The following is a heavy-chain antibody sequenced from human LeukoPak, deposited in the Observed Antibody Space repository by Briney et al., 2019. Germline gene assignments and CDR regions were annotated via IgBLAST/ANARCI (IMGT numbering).Heavy chain of an antibody. V-gene: IGHV3-30*04. J-gene: IGHJ4*02. Sequence: GRSLRLSCAASGFTFSSYAMHWVRQAPGKGLEWVAVISYDGSNKYYADSVKRRFTISRDNSKNTRYLKMNSLRAEDTAVYYCAREAYSSGWFPDYWGQGTLVTVSS. D-gene: IGHD6-19*01. CDR1: GFTFSSYA. CDR2: ISYDGSNK. CDR3: AREAYSSGWFPDY.